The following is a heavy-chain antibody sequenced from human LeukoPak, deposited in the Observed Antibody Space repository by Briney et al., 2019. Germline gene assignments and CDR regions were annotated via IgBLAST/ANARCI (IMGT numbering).Heavy chain of an antibody. D-gene: IGHD1-26*01. V-gene: IGHV1-2*02. CDR1: GGTFSSYA. Sequence: ASVKVSCKASGGTFSSYAISWVRQAPGQGLEWMGWINPNSGGTNYAQKFQGRVTMTRDTSISTAYMELSRLRSDDTAVYYCARGKWDHSVWGQGTLVTVSS. J-gene: IGHJ4*02. CDR2: INPNSGGT. CDR3: ARGKWDHSV.